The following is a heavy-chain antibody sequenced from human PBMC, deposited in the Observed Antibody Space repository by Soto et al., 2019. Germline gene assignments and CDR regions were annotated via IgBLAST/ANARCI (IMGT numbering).Heavy chain of an antibody. J-gene: IGHJ5*02. V-gene: IGHV3-48*03. D-gene: IGHD1-26*01. CDR2: ISSSGDSI. Sequence: EVQLVESGGGLVQPGGSLRLSCAASGFTFSSAEMDWVRQAPGKGLEWVSYISSSGDSIYYADYVKGRFTISRDNAKNSLFLQMNSLRAEDTAVYYCATHSGWFAHWGQGTLVTVSS. CDR1: GFTFSSAE. CDR3: ATHSGWFAH.